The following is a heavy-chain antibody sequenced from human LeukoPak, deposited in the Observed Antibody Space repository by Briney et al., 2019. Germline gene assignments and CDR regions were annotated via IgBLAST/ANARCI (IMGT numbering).Heavy chain of an antibody. V-gene: IGHV1-69*02. CDR1: GGTFSRYT. D-gene: IGHD4-11*01. Sequence: SVKVSCKASGGTFSRYTISWVRQAPGQGLEWMGRIIPILGIANYAQKFQGRVTITADKSTSTAYMELSSLRSEDTAVYYCARDYSNYVFDYWGQGTLVTVSS. CDR2: IIPILGIA. J-gene: IGHJ4*02. CDR3: ARDYSNYVFDY.